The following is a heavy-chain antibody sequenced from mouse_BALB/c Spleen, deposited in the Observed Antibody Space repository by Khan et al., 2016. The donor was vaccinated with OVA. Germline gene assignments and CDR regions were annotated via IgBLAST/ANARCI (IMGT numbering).Heavy chain of an antibody. CDR3: ARQEGGYFSWFAS. J-gene: IGHJ3*01. CDR1: GYTFSSYW. CDR2: ILPGSDSP. Sequence: QVQLQQSGTELLKPGASVKISCKATGYTFSSYWIEWIKQRSGHGLEWIGEILPGSDSPNYNERCMGKATFTADTSSNTAYMQLSSLTSEDSAVYYCARQEGGYFSWFASWGQGTLVTVSA. V-gene: IGHV1-9*01. D-gene: IGHD2-3*01.